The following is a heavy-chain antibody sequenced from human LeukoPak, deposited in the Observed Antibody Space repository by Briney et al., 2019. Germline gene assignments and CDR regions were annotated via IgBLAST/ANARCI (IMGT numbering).Heavy chain of an antibody. Sequence: GRSLRLSCAASGFTFSSYAMHWVRQAPGKGLEWVAVISYDGSNKYYADSVKGRFTISRDNSKDTLYLQMNSLRAEDTAVYYCARPNNSSSWLDYWGQGTLVTVSS. CDR3: ARPNNSSSWLDY. V-gene: IGHV3-30-3*01. CDR2: ISYDGSNK. J-gene: IGHJ4*02. CDR1: GFTFSSYA. D-gene: IGHD6-13*01.